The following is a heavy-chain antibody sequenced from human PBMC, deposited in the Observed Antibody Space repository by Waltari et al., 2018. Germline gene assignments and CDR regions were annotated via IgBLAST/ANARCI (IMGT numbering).Heavy chain of an antibody. J-gene: IGHJ4*02. CDR1: GFTFSSYG. D-gene: IGHD5-18*01. CDR2: IWYDGRNK. Sequence: QVQLVESGGGVVQPGRSLRLSCAASGFTFSSYGMHWVRQAPGKGLEWVAVIWYDGRNKDYADSVKGRFTISRDNSKNTLYLQMNSLRAEDTAMYYCAKGNTAMDPIDYWGQGTLVTVSS. CDR3: AKGNTAMDPIDY. V-gene: IGHV3-33*08.